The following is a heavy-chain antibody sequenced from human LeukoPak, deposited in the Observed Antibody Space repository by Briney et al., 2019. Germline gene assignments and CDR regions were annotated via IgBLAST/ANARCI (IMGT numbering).Heavy chain of an antibody. CDR1: GGSISSSSYY. CDR2: IYYSGST. D-gene: IGHD3-16*02. V-gene: IGHV4-39*07. J-gene: IGHJ4*02. Sequence: SETLSLTCTVSGGSISSSSYYWGWIRQPPGKGLEWIGSIYYSGSTYNNPSLKSRVTISVDTSKNQFSLKLSSVTAADTAVYYCARELKIAFGGVIVSIFDYWGQGTLVTVSS. CDR3: ARELKIAFGGVIVSIFDY.